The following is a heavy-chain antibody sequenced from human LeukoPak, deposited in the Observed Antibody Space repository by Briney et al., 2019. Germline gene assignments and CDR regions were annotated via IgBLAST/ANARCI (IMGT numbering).Heavy chain of an antibody. CDR2: ISGSGGST. CDR3: AKVAGPWELLRYFDY. CDR1: GFTFSSYA. Sequence: PGGSLRLSCAASGFTFSSYAMSWVRQAPGKGLEWVSAISGSGGSTYYADSVKGRFTISRDNSMNTLYLQMNSLRAEDTAVYYCAKVAGPWELLRYFDYWGQGTLVTVSS. D-gene: IGHD1-26*01. V-gene: IGHV3-23*01. J-gene: IGHJ4*02.